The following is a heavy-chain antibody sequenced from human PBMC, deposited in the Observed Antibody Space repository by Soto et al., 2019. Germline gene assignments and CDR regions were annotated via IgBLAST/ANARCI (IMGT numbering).Heavy chain of an antibody. Sequence: SETLSLTCTVSGGSISSSSYYWGWIRQPPGKGLEWIGSIYYSGSTYYNPSLKSRVTISVDTSKNQFSLKLSSVTAADTAVHYCARASNKRGYSYGPDYWGQGTLVTVSS. CDR1: GGSISSSSYY. D-gene: IGHD5-18*01. CDR2: IYYSGST. J-gene: IGHJ4*02. CDR3: ARASNKRGYSYGPDY. V-gene: IGHV4-39*01.